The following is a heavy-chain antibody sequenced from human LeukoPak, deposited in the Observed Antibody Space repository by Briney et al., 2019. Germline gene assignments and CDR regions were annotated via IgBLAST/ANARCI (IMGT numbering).Heavy chain of an antibody. V-gene: IGHV3-7*01. CDR2: IKQDGSEK. CDR1: GFIFSSYS. J-gene: IGHJ4*02. CDR3: ARDKFGYSSSSVDY. Sequence: GGSLRLSCAASGFIFSSYSMNWVRQAPGKGLEWVANIKQDGSEKYYVDSVKGRFTISRDNAKNSLYLQMNSLRAEDTAVYYCARDKFGYSSSSVDYWGQGTLVTVSS. D-gene: IGHD6-6*01.